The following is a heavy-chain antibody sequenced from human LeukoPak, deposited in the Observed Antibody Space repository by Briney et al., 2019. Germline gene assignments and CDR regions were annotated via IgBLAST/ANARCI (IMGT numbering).Heavy chain of an antibody. V-gene: IGHV4-59*01. J-gene: IGHJ4*02. CDR2: ISHSGSV. CDR3: ARVKGREGSTVIIDY. D-gene: IGHD3-10*01. CDR1: GGSISSYY. Sequence: SETLSLTCTVSGGSISSYYWSWIRQPPGKGLEWIGYISHSGSVNYNPSLKSRVTMSVDTSKNQFSLKLSSVTAADTAVYYCARVKGREGSTVIIDYWGQGTLVTVSS.